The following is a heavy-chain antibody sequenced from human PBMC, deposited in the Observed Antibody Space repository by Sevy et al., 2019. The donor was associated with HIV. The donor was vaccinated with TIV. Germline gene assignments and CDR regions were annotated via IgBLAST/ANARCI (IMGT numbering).Heavy chain of an antibody. D-gene: IGHD3-10*01. CDR1: GFTFSNAW. CDR2: IKSKTDGGTT. Sequence: GGSLRLSCAASGFTFSNAWMSWVRQAPGKGLEWVGRIKSKTDGGTTDYAAPVKGSFTISRDDSKNTLYLQMNSLKTEDTAVYFYTTDAPITMVRGVIKQPYYYYGMDVWGQGTTVTVSS. J-gene: IGHJ6*02. V-gene: IGHV3-15*01. CDR3: TTDAPITMVRGVIKQPYYYYGMDV.